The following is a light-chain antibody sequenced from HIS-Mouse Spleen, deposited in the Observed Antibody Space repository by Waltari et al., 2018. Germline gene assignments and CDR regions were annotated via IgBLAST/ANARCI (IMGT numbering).Light chain of an antibody. CDR3: QQRSNWPT. V-gene: IGKV3-11*01. J-gene: IGKJ4*01. Sequence: EIVLTQSPATLSLSPGERATLPCRAGQSVSSYLAWYQQKPGQAPRLLIYETSNRATGIPARFSGSGSGTDFTLTISSLEPEDFAVYYCQQRSNWPTFGGGTKVEIK. CDR2: ETS. CDR1: QSVSSY.